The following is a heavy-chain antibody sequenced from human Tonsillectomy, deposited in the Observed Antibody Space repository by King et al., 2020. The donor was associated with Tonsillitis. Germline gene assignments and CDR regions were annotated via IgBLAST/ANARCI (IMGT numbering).Heavy chain of an antibody. D-gene: IGHD1-14*01. J-gene: IGHJ4*02. CDR3: ARQRSGTCSPVEY. CDR1: GGSISNYV. V-gene: IGHV4-59*08. Sequence: QLQESGPGLVKPSETLSLTCTVSGGSISNYVWNWIRQPPGKGLEWIGYVYSSGNVKYNASLMSRLRISSDTSKNQFSLRVRSVTAADTAIYYCARQRSGTCSPVEYWGQGILVTVSS. CDR2: VYSSGNV.